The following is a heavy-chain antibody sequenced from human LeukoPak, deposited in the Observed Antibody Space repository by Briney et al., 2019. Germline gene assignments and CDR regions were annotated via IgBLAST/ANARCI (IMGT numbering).Heavy chain of an antibody. V-gene: IGHV4-59*01. Sequence: SETLSLTCTVSGDSIGSYYWTWFRQPPGKRLEWIGYVYYSGATNYHPSLRRRLNISVDMSRNQFSLKLTSVTAEDTAIYYCARSITQAYNWFDTWGQGTLVTVSS. J-gene: IGHJ5*02. CDR3: ARSITQAYNWFDT. CDR2: VYYSGAT. CDR1: GDSIGSYY.